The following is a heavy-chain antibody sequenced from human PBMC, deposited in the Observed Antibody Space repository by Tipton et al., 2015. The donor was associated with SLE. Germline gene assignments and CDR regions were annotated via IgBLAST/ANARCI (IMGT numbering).Heavy chain of an antibody. V-gene: IGHV4-31*03. CDR1: GGSVSSGSYY. Sequence: TLSLTCTVSGGSVSSGSYYWAWIRQPPGKGPEWIGYIYYSGSTYYNPSLKSRVTISVDTSKNQFSLKLSSVTAADTAVYYCAREREYYYGSGTTNGMDVWGQGTTVTVSS. D-gene: IGHD3-10*01. CDR3: AREREYYYGSGTTNGMDV. J-gene: IGHJ6*02. CDR2: IYYSGST.